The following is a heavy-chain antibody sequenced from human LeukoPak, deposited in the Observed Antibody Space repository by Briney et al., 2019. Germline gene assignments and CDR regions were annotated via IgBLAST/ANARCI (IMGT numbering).Heavy chain of an antibody. V-gene: IGHV3-23*01. J-gene: IGHJ4*02. CDR3: AKAPVTSCRGAYCYPFDS. Sequence: GGSLRLPCAASGFTFSSYGMSWVRQAPGKGLEWVSAISGSGGSTYYADSVKGRFTISRDNSKNTLYLQMNSLRAEDAAVYFCAKAPVTSCRGAYCYPFDSWGQGTLVTVSS. D-gene: IGHD2-21*01. CDR2: ISGSGGST. CDR1: GFTFSSYG.